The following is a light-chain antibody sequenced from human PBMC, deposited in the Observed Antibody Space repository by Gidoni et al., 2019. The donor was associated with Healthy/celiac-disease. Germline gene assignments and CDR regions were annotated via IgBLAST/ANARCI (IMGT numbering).Light chain of an antibody. CDR3: QQYYAFPYT. CDR1: QDITYY. CDR2: GAS. V-gene: IGKV1-16*02. Sequence: DIQMTQSPSSLSASVGDRVTITCRASQDITYYLAWFQQKPGKAPQSLIYGASRLQSGVPSKFSGSGSGTDFTLTISSLQPEDFATYYCQQYYAFPYTFGQGTKVEIK. J-gene: IGKJ2*01.